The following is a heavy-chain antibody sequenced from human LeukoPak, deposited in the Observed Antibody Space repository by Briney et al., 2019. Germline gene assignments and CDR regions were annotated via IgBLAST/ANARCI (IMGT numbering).Heavy chain of an antibody. CDR3: AKSPPGGYGSGGYLLFDYFDY. Sequence: GGSLRLSCAASGFTFSSYSMNWVRQAPGKGLEWVSSISSSSSYIYYADSVKGRFTISRDNAKSSLYLQMNSLRAEDTAVYYCAKSPPGGYGSGGYLLFDYFDYWGQGTLVTVSS. D-gene: IGHD3-10*01. CDR1: GFTFSSYS. CDR2: ISSSSSYI. J-gene: IGHJ4*02. V-gene: IGHV3-21*04.